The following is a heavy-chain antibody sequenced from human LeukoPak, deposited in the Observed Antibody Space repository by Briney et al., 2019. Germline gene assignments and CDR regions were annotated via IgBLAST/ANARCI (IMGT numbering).Heavy chain of an antibody. CDR1: GDSVSSNSAA. Sequence: SQTLSLTCAIYGDSVSSNSAALNWIRQSPSRGLEWLVRTYYRSKWYNDYAVSVKSRITINPDTSKNQFSLQLNSVTPEDTAVYYCARDKAVAGIGFDPWGQGTLVTVSS. CDR2: TYYRSKWYN. D-gene: IGHD6-19*01. J-gene: IGHJ5*02. CDR3: ARDKAVAGIGFDP. V-gene: IGHV6-1*01.